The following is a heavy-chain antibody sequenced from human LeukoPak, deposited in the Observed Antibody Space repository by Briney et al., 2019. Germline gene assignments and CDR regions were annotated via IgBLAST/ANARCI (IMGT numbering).Heavy chain of an antibody. V-gene: IGHV4-59*08. CDR1: GDSIGTYF. CDR2: IHYTGNT. J-gene: IGHJ4*02. D-gene: IGHD5-18*01. Sequence: PSETLSLTCSVSGDSIGTYFWSWIRQPPGKGLEWVGYIHYTGNTNYNPSLKSRVTISVDTSKNQFSLNLISVTAADTAVYYCVRQAQYTFGYYYFDYWGLGTLVTVSS. CDR3: VRQAQYTFGYYYFDY.